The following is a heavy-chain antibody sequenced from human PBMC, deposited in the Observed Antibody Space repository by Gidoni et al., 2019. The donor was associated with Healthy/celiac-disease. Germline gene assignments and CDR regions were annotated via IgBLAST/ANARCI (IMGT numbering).Heavy chain of an antibody. V-gene: IGHV1-69*01. CDR2: IIPIFGTA. D-gene: IGHD1-1*01. J-gene: IGHJ4*02. CDR1: EGTLSTYV. CDR3: ARPRRTGHLDY. Sequence: QVQLVQSGAEVKKPGSSVKVSCKASEGTLSTYVISWVRQAPGQGLEWMGGIIPIFGTANYAQKFQGRVTITADESTSTVYMELSSLRSEDTAVYYCARPRRTGHLDYWGQGTLVTVSS.